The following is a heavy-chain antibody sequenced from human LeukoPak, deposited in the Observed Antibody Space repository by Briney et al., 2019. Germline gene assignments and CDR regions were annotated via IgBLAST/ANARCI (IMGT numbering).Heavy chain of an antibody. CDR1: GYTFTSYG. Sequence: ASVKVSCKASGYTFTSYGISWVRQAPGQGLEWMGWISAYNGNTNYAQKLQGRVTMTTDTSTSTAYTVLRSLRSDDTAVYYCARDPELGRPNWFDPWGQGTLVTVSS. J-gene: IGHJ5*02. CDR3: ARDPELGRPNWFDP. V-gene: IGHV1-18*01. D-gene: IGHD7-27*01. CDR2: ISAYNGNT.